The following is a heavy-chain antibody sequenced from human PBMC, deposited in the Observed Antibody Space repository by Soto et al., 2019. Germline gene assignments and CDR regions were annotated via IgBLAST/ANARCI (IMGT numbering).Heavy chain of an antibody. Sequence: SGPTLVNPTETLTRTGTFSGFSLTSPGMCLSWIRQPPGKALEWLALIERDDDDKYYSTSLNTRLTISKATRKNQVVLTMANMDPADTGTYYCARSIRSPRRFNGMDVWGQGTTVTVSS. CDR3: ARSIRSPRRFNGMDV. J-gene: IGHJ6*02. V-gene: IGHV2-70*09. CDR1: GFSLTSPGMC. D-gene: IGHD1-20*01. CDR2: IERDDDDK.